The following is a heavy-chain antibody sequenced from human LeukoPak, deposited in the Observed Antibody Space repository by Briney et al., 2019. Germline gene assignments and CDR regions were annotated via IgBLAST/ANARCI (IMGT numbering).Heavy chain of an antibody. V-gene: IGHV3-74*01. CDR2: INSDGSST. D-gene: IGHD5-24*01. CDR3: ARDGSAYNFDY. CDR1: GFTFSSYW. Sequence: GGSLRLSCAASGFTFSSYWMHWVRQAPGKGLVWVSRINSDGSSTSYADSVKGRFTISRDNAKNTLSLQMNSLRAEDTAVYFCARDGSAYNFDYWGQGVLVTVSS. J-gene: IGHJ4*02.